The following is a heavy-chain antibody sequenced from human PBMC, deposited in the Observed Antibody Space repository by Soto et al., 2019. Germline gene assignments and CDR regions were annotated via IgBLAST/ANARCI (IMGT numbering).Heavy chain of an antibody. CDR2: IYYSGST. Sequence: PSETLSLTCTVSGGSISSYYWSWIRQPPGKGLEWIGYIYYSGSTNYNPSLKSRVTISVDTSKNQFSLKLSSVTAADTAVYYCARDRGGVDTAMAFDYWGQGTLVTVSS. D-gene: IGHD5-18*01. CDR1: GGSISSYY. CDR3: ARDRGGVDTAMAFDY. V-gene: IGHV4-59*01. J-gene: IGHJ4*02.